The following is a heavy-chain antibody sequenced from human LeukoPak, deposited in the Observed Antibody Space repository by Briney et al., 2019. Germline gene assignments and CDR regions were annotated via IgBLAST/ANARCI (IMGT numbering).Heavy chain of an antibody. CDR2: ISWNSGSI. CDR1: GFTFDDYA. J-gene: IGHJ4*02. CDR3: ARARVGSGSYSAY. Sequence: GRSLRLSCAASGFTFDDYAMHWVRQAPGKGPEWVSGISWNSGSIGYADSVKGRFTISRDNAKNSLYLQMNSLRAEDTAVYYCARARVGSGSYSAYWGQGTLVTVSS. D-gene: IGHD3-10*01. V-gene: IGHV3-9*01.